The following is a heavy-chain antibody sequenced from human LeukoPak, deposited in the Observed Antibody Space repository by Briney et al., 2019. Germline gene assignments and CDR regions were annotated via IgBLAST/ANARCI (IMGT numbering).Heavy chain of an antibody. J-gene: IGHJ4*02. CDR3: ARVPIPPYSSSWYQPFDY. Sequence: ASVKVSCKASGYTFTSNDISWVRQAPGQGLEWMGWISAYNGNTNYAQKLQGRVTMTTDTSTSTAYMELRSLRSDDSAVYFCARVPIPPYSSSWYQPFDYWGQGTLVTVSS. CDR2: ISAYNGNT. D-gene: IGHD6-13*01. V-gene: IGHV1-18*01. CDR1: GYTFTSND.